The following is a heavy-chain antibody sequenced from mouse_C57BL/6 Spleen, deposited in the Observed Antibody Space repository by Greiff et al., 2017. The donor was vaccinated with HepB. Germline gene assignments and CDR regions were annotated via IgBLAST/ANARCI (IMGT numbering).Heavy chain of an antibody. CDR1: GYTFTSYW. D-gene: IGHD3-3*01. CDR3: ARGTRMDY. J-gene: IGHJ4*01. Sequence: QVQLQQPGAELVMPGASVKLSCKASGYTFTSYWMHWVKQRPGQGLEWIGEIDPSDSYTNYNQKFKGKSTLTVDKSSSTAYMQLSSLTSEDSAVYYCARGTRMDYWGQGTSVTGSS. CDR2: IDPSDSYT. V-gene: IGHV1-69*01.